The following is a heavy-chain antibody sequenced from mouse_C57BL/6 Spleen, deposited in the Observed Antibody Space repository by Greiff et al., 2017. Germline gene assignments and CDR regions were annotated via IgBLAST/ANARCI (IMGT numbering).Heavy chain of an antibody. Sequence: EVHLVESGGGLVKPGGSLKLSCAASGFTFSDYGMHWVRQAPEKGLEWVAYISSGSSTIYYADTVKGRFTISRDNAKNTLFLQMTSLRSEDTAMYYCARDTTVVDWYFDVWGTGTTVTVSS. CDR1: GFTFSDYG. CDR2: ISSGSSTI. CDR3: ARDTTVVDWYFDV. V-gene: IGHV5-17*01. J-gene: IGHJ1*03. D-gene: IGHD1-1*01.